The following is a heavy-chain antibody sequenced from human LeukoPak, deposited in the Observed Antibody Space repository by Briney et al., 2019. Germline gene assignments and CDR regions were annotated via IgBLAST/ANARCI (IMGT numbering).Heavy chain of an antibody. D-gene: IGHD7-27*01. V-gene: IGHV3-72*01. J-gene: IGHJ4*02. CDR1: GFTFSDYY. CDR3: VRDNWGLDY. Sequence: GGSLRLSCAASGFTFSDYYMDWVRQAPGKGLAWVGRIKHKPDRYTAGYAASVKGRFTISRDDSKNSVYLQMNSLKTEDTAVYYCVRDNWGLDYWGQGTLVTVSS. CDR2: IKHKPDRYTA.